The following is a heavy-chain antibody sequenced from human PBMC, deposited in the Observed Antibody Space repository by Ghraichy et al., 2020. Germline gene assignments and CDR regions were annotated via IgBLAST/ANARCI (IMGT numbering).Heavy chain of an antibody. CDR1: GGSFSGYY. J-gene: IGHJ4*02. D-gene: IGHD3-16*02. V-gene: IGHV4-34*01. Sequence: SETLSLTCAVYGGSFSGYYWSWIRQPPGKGLEWIGEINHSGSTNYNPSLKSRVTISVDTSKNQFSLKLSSVTAADTAVYYCARGSRDTFGGVIVRGNFDYWGQGTLVTVSS. CDR2: INHSGST. CDR3: ARGSRDTFGGVIVRGNFDY.